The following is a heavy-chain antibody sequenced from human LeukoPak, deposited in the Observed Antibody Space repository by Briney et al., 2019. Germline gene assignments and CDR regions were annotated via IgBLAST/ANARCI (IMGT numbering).Heavy chain of an antibody. CDR3: ARDSGYSYSFPVDY. V-gene: IGHV3-74*01. J-gene: IGHJ4*02. Sequence: PGGSLRLSCAASGFTFSSYWMHWVRQAPGKGLVWVSGINSDGSSTNYADSVKGRFTISRDNAKNTLYLQMNSLKAEDTAVYYCARDSGYSYSFPVDYWGQGTLVTVSS. CDR2: INSDGSST. CDR1: GFTFSSYW. D-gene: IGHD5-18*01.